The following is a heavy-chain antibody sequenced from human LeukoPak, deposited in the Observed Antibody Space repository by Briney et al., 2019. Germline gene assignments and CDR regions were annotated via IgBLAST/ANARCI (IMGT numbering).Heavy chain of an antibody. CDR1: GGSFSGYY. CDR2: INHSGST. J-gene: IGHJ4*02. V-gene: IGHV4-34*01. CDR3: AREGEVVPFDY. D-gene: IGHD2-15*01. Sequence: PSETLSLTCAVYGGSFSGYYWSWIRQPPGKGLEWIGEINHSGSTNYNPSLKSRVTISVDTSKNQFSLKLSSVTAADTAVYYCAREGEVVPFDYWGQGTLVTVSS.